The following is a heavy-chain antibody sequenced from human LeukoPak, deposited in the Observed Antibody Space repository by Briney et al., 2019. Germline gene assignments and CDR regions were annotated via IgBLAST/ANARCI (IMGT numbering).Heavy chain of an antibody. CDR1: GFTFSSYA. D-gene: IGHD6-19*01. CDR3: AKDGRAPIAVAGTPFDY. V-gene: IGHV3-23*01. J-gene: IGHJ4*02. CDR2: ISGSGGST. Sequence: GGCLRLSCAASGFTFSSYAMSSVRQAPGKGLGWVSAISGSGGSTYYQDSVKGRFTISRDNSKNTLYLQMNSLRAEDTAGYYCAKDGRAPIAVAGTPFDYWGQGTLVTVSS.